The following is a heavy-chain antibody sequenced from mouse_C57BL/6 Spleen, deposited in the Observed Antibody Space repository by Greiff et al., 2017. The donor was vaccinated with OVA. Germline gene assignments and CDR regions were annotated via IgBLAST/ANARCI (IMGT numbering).Heavy chain of an antibody. J-gene: IGHJ4*01. Sequence: QVQLQQSGAELVKPGASVKISCKASGYAFSSYWMNWVKQRPGKGLEWIGQIYPGDGDTNYNGKFKGKATLTADKSSSPAYMQLSSLTSEDSAVYFCARKGNLYAMDYWGQGTSVTVSS. V-gene: IGHV1-80*01. CDR1: GYAFSSYW. CDR3: ARKGNLYAMDY. CDR2: IYPGDGDT.